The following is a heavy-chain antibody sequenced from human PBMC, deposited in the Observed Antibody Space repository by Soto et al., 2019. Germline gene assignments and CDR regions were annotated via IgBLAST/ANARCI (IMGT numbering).Heavy chain of an antibody. V-gene: IGHV1-2*04. CDR3: ARDMYFFYCSGYQSYAHDY. CDR2: INPNSGGT. CDR1: GYTFTGYY. Sequence: GASVKVSCKASGYTFTGYYMHWVRQAPGQGLEWMGWINPNSGGTNYAQKFQGWVTMTRDTSISTAYMELSRLRSDDTAVYYCARDMYFFYCSGYQSYAHDYCSQRTPVIGSS. J-gene: IGHJ4*02. D-gene: IGHD3-22*01.